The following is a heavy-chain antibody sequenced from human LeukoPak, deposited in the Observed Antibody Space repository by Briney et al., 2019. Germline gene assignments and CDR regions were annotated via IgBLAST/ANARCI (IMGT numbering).Heavy chain of an antibody. CDR2: INHSGST. D-gene: IGHD5-24*01. J-gene: IGHJ4*02. Sequence: PSETLSLTCAVYGGSFSGYYWSWIRQPPGKGLEWIGEINHSGSTNYNPSLKSRVTISVDTSKNQFSLKLSSVTAADTAVYYCARWGDGYNPPGGDYWGQGTLVTVSS. CDR3: ARWGDGYNPPGGDY. V-gene: IGHV4-34*01. CDR1: GGSFSGYY.